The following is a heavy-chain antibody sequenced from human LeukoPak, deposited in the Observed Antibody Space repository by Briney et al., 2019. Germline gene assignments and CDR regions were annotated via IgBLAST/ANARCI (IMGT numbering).Heavy chain of an antibody. V-gene: IGHV4-30-4*07. J-gene: IGHJ6*03. D-gene: IGHD2-15*01. CDR3: ASYSPDYYYYYMDV. CDR2: IYYSGST. CDR1: GGSISSGGYS. Sequence: PSETLSLTCAVSGGSISSGGYSWSWIRQPPGKGLEWVGYIYYSGSTYYNPSLKSRVTISVDTSKNQFSLKLSSVTAADTAVYYCASYSPDYYYYYMDVWGKGTTVTVSS.